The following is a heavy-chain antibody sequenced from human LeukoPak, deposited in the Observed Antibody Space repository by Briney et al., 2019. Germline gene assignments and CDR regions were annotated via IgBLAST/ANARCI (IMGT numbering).Heavy chain of an antibody. D-gene: IGHD2-21*01. CDR2: IWNEGNEK. V-gene: IGHV3-33*02. CDR3: AKGARIVWPTPIDS. Sequence: GRPLRLSCEASGFTVRNYDIHWVRQAPGKGLEWVAVIWNEGNEKHYADSVKGRFTISKDDSTNTAFLQMDGLRGDDTAMYYCAKGARIVWPTPIDSWGQGTLVSVSS. CDR1: GFTVRNYD. J-gene: IGHJ4*02.